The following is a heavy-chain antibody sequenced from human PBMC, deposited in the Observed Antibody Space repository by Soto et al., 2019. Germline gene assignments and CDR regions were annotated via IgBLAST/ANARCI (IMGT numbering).Heavy chain of an antibody. J-gene: IGHJ6*02. V-gene: IGHV4-31*03. Sequence: SETLSLTCTVSGGSISSGGYYWSWIRQHPGKGLEWIGYIYYSGSTYYNTSLKSRVTISEDTSKNQISLKLRSVTAANTAEYNCAREGYYYGSGSYYNVDYYYGMDVWGQGTTVT. CDR3: AREGYYYGSGSYYNVDYYYGMDV. D-gene: IGHD3-10*01. CDR2: IYYSGST. CDR1: GGSISSGGYY.